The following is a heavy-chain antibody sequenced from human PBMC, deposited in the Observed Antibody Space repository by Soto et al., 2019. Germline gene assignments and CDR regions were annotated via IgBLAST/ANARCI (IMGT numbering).Heavy chain of an antibody. J-gene: IGHJ3*02. CDR1: GGSISSGGYY. V-gene: IGHV4-31*03. Sequence: QVQLQESGPGLVKPSQPLSLTCTVSGGSISSGGYYWSWIRQHPGKGLEWIGYIYYSGSTYYNPSLKSRVTISVDTSKNQFSLKLSSVTAADTAVYYCARDVTVTSWGYDAFDIWGQGTIVIVSS. CDR3: ARDVTVTSWGYDAFDI. CDR2: IYYSGST. D-gene: IGHD4-17*01.